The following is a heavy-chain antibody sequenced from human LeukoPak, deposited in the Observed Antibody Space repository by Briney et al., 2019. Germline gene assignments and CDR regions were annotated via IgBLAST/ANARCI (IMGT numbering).Heavy chain of an antibody. CDR3: ARGRGY. J-gene: IGHJ4*02. Sequence: SETLSLTCAVYGGSFSGYYWSWIRQPPGKGLEWIGEINHSGSTNYNPSLKSRVTISVDTSKNQFSLKLSSVTAADTAVYYCARGRGYWGQGTLVTVSS. CDR2: INHSGST. V-gene: IGHV4-34*01. CDR1: GGSFSGYY.